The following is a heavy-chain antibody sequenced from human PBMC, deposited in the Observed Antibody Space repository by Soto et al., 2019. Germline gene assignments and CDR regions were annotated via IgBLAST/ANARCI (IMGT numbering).Heavy chain of an antibody. Sequence: QVQLLESGPAVVKPSQTLSLTCTVSRGSISSGGYYWSWIRQHPGKGLEWIGYIHYSGNTYYNPSLKSRVTISVDTSENQFSLKLSSVTAADTAVYYCARDQAYYFYMDIWGKGTTVTVSS. J-gene: IGHJ6*03. CDR1: RGSISSGGYY. CDR3: ARDQAYYFYMDI. CDR2: IHYSGNT. V-gene: IGHV4-31*03.